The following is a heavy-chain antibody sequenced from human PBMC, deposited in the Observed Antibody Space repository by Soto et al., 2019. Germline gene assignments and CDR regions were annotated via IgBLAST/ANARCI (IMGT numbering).Heavy chain of an antibody. CDR2: ISSSSSTI. CDR1: GFTFSSYS. D-gene: IGHD6-6*01. J-gene: IGHJ4*02. V-gene: IGHV3-48*01. Sequence: PGGSLRLSCAASGFTFSSYSMNWVRQAPGKGLEWVSYISSSSSTIYYADSVKGRFTISRDNAKNSLYLQMNSLRAEDTAVYYCARDPYSSSSGRLYWGQGTLVTSPQ. CDR3: ARDPYSSSSGRLY.